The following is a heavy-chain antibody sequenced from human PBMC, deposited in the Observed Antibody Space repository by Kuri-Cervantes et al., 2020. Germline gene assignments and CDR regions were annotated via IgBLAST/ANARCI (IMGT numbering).Heavy chain of an antibody. V-gene: IGHV3-74*01. CDR2: INSDGSST. CDR1: GFTFSSYW. J-gene: IGHJ3*02. Sequence: GESLKISCAASGFTFSSYWMHWVRQAPGKGLVWVSRINSDGSSTSYADSVKGRFTISRDNAKNSLFLQMNNLRAEGTAVYYCARDDDDYYGSGSYYNWGQGTMVTVSS. CDR3: ARDDDDYYGSGSYYN. D-gene: IGHD3-10*01.